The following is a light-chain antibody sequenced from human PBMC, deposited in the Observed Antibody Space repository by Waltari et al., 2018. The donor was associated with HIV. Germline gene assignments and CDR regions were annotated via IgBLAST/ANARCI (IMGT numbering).Light chain of an antibody. CDR1: QSVGNY. Sequence: ETVLTQSPATLSLSPGERATLSCRASQSVGNYLEWYQHKPGQAPRLLIYGASTRSTGIPGRFSGSESGTEFILTISSLQSEDCAVYYCQQYYKWPLTFGQGTRLEIK. J-gene: IGKJ5*01. CDR3: QQYYKWPLT. V-gene: IGKV3D-15*01. CDR2: GAS.